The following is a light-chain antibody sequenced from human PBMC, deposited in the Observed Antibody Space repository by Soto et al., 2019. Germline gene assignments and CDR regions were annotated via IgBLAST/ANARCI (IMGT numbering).Light chain of an antibody. CDR2: DSS. CDR3: QQYGSSIT. Sequence: ETVLTQSPATLSLPPGERATLSCRASQWITNHLAWYQQKPGQAPRLLIYDSSIRAIGIPARFNGSGAGTDFTLTINRLEPEDFAVYYCQQYGSSITFGQGTRLEIK. J-gene: IGKJ5*01. CDR1: QWITNH. V-gene: IGKV3-20*01.